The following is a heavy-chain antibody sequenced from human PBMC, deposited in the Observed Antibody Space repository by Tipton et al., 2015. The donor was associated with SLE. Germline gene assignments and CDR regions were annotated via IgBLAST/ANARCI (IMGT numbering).Heavy chain of an antibody. J-gene: IGHJ3*01. CDR2: IYYSGAT. V-gene: IGHV4-39*07. Sequence: TLSLTCTVSGGSISSGDDYWGWIRQPPGKGLEWIGSIYYSGATYYKLSLKSRATISIDPSRNQLSLKLSSVTAADTAVYFSARGVAHYFDSGSFDVWGQGTLVTVSS. CDR3: ARGVAHYFDSGSFDV. CDR1: GGSISSGDDY. D-gene: IGHD3-10*01.